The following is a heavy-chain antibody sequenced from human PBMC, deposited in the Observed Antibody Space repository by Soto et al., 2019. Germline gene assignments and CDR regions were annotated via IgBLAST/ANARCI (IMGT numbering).Heavy chain of an antibody. Sequence: SQTLSLTCAISGDSVSSNSAAWNWIRQSPSRGLEWLGRTYYRSKWYNDYAVSVKSRITINPDTSKNQFPLQLNSVTPEDTAVYYCARDRYSSGWSGGDYYYYGMDVWGQGTTVTVSS. V-gene: IGHV6-1*01. D-gene: IGHD6-19*01. J-gene: IGHJ6*02. CDR3: ARDRYSSGWSGGDYYYYGMDV. CDR2: TYYRSKWYN. CDR1: GDSVSSNSAA.